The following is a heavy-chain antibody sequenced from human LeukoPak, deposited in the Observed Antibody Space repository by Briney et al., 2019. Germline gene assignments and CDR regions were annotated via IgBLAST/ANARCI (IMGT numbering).Heavy chain of an antibody. J-gene: IGHJ4*02. CDR3: ARDLAAGGTYPHY. CDR2: IYSDGST. Sequence: GGSLRLSCAASGFTVSSNYMSWVRQAPGKGPEWVSVIYSDGSTYYADSVKGRFTISRDTSKNTLYLQMNSLRTEDTAVYYCARDLAAGGTYPHYWGQGTLVCVSS. D-gene: IGHD6-13*01. V-gene: IGHV3-53*01. CDR1: GFTVSSNY.